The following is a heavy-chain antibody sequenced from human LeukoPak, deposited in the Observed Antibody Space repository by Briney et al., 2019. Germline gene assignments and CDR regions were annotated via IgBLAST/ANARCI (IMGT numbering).Heavy chain of an antibody. Sequence: GGSLRLSCAASGFTFSSYGMSWVRQAPGKGLEWVSAISGSGGSTYYADSVKGRFTISRDNSKNTLYLQMNSLRAEDTAVYYCAKVGYDFWSGYYGHIDKTPNDAFDIWGQGTMVTVSS. CDR2: ISGSGGST. D-gene: IGHD3-3*01. CDR3: AKVGYDFWSGYYGHIDKTPNDAFDI. J-gene: IGHJ3*02. CDR1: GFTFSSYG. V-gene: IGHV3-23*01.